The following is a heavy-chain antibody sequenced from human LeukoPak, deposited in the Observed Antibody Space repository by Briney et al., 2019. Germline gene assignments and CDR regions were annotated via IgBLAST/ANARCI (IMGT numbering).Heavy chain of an antibody. D-gene: IGHD3-22*01. CDR1: GFTFSDYY. V-gene: IGHV3-11*01. J-gene: IGHJ5*02. Sequence: GGSLRLSCAASGFTFSDYYMSWIRQAQGKGLEWVSYISSSGSTIYYADSVKGRFTISRDNAKNSLYLQMNSLRAEDTAVYYCARVGVYYYDSSGYSNWFDPWGQGTLVTVSS. CDR2: ISSSGSTI. CDR3: ARVGVYYYDSSGYSNWFDP.